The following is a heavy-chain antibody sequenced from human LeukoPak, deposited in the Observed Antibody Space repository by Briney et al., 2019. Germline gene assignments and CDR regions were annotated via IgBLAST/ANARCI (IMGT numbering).Heavy chain of an antibody. Sequence: ASVKVSCKASGGTFSSYAISWVRQAPGQGLEWMGGITPIFGTANYAQKFQGRVTITADKSTSTAYMELSSLRSEDTAVYYCASAGVYGDYFSGDYWGQGTLVTVSS. J-gene: IGHJ4*02. D-gene: IGHD4-17*01. CDR1: GGTFSSYA. CDR2: ITPIFGTA. CDR3: ASAGVYGDYFSGDY. V-gene: IGHV1-69*06.